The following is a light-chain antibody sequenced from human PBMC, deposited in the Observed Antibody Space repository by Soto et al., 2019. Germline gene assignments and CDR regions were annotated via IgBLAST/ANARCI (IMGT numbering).Light chain of an antibody. Sequence: AIRGTQSPSSLAASTGDRVTITCRAGQGIDTYLGWYQQKPGKAPKLLIYAASTLQSGVPSRFSGSGSGSDFTLTISYLQSEDFATYYCQQYYSYPPVFGGGTKVEI. CDR1: QGIDTY. CDR2: AAS. CDR3: QQYYSYPPV. V-gene: IGKV1-8*01. J-gene: IGKJ4*01.